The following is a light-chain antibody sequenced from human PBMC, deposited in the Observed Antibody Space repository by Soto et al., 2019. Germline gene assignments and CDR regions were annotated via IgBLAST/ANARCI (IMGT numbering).Light chain of an antibody. J-gene: IGKJ2*01. CDR2: DAT. CDR3: LQYNTFPHT. CDR1: QMIARW. V-gene: IGKV1-5*01. Sequence: IQLTQSPYTLSASVGDTVTLTCRSSQMIARWLAWYQQKPGTAPRLIIYDATSLQSGVPSRFSASASGTDFTLTISSLHPDDFATYYCLQYNTFPHTFGQGTKVDIK.